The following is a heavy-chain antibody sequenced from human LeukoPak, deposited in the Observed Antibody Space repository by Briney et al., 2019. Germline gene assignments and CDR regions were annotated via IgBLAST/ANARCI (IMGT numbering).Heavy chain of an antibody. CDR2: INAGNGNT. Sequence: ASVTVSCTASGYTFTSYAMHWVRQAPGQRLEWMGWINAGNGNTKYSQKFQGRVTITRDTSASTAYMELSSLRSEDTAVYYCARVQRVTFPLKYYFDYWGQGTLVTVSS. V-gene: IGHV1-3*01. CDR1: GYTFTSYA. D-gene: IGHD3-10*01. J-gene: IGHJ4*02. CDR3: ARVQRVTFPLKYYFDY.